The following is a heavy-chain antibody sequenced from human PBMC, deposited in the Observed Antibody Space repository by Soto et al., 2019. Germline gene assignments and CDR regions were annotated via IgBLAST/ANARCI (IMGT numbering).Heavy chain of an antibody. Sequence: QVQLVQSGAEVKKPGSSVKVSCKVSGGTFSNYAIDWVRLAPGHGLEWMGGIVPIFGTTYYTQKFQGRATIIADDPTTTGYLEMSSLRSEVTAIYYCARVEAVAGLYNYPGLDVWGQGTAVTVSS. CDR1: GGTFSNYA. J-gene: IGHJ6*02. V-gene: IGHV1-69*12. D-gene: IGHD6-19*01. CDR2: IVPIFGTT. CDR3: ARVEAVAGLYNYPGLDV.